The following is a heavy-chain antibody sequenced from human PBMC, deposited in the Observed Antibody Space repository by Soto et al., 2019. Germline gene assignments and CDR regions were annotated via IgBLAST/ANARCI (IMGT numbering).Heavy chain of an antibody. CDR3: EKARCSGNSCYVPDY. J-gene: IGHJ4*01. CDR2: ISGSGGSP. D-gene: IGHD3-22*01. CDR1: GFTFSSYT. Sequence: EVQLLESGGGLVQPGGSLRLSCAASGFTFSSYTMAWVRQAPGKGLEWVSSISGSGGSPSYADSVQGRFTISRDNPRNTLHRQMNSLNAEDTANYYCEKARCSGNSCYVPDYWGHGSPVTVSS. V-gene: IGHV3-23*01.